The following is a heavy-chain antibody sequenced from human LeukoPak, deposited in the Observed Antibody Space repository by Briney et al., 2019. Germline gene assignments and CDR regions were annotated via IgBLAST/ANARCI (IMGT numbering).Heavy chain of an antibody. J-gene: IGHJ5*02. CDR1: GGPISSYY. D-gene: IGHD6-19*01. CDR3: ARAPGIAVFGRQRWFDP. CDR2: IYYSGST. Sequence: SETLSLTCTVSGGPISSYYWSWIRQPPGKGLEWIGYIYYSGSTNYNPSLKSRVTISVDTSKNQFSLKLSSVTAADTAVYYCARAPGIAVFGRQRWFDPWGQGTLVTVSS. V-gene: IGHV4-59*01.